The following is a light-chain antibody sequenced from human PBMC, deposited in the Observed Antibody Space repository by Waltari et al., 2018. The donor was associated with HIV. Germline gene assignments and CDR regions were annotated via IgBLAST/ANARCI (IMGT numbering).Light chain of an antibody. Sequence: DVVVTHLPVPLPVPVAERPTSTCKPSRNLLSRSNNKSYLAWYQQKAGQRPKLLIYWASTRESGVPDRFSGSGSGTDFTLTISSLQAEDVAVYYRQQYYSVPYTFGQGTKLEIK. V-gene: IGKV4-1*01. CDR2: WAS. CDR1: RNLLSRSNNKSY. CDR3: QQYYSVPYT. J-gene: IGKJ2*01.